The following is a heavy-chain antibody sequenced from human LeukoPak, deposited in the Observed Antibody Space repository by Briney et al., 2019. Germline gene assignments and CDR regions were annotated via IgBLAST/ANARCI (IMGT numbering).Heavy chain of an antibody. V-gene: IGHV3-48*02. J-gene: IGHJ4*02. D-gene: IGHD4-17*01. CDR2: ISSSSSNI. CDR3: ARSGDYGDYTGY. Sequence: PGGSLRLSCAASGFTFSSYNMNWVRQAPGKGLEWVSYISSSSSNIQYADSVKGRFTIPRDNAKNSLYLQMNSLRDEDTAVYYCARSGDYGDYTGYWGQGTLVTVSS. CDR1: GFTFSSYN.